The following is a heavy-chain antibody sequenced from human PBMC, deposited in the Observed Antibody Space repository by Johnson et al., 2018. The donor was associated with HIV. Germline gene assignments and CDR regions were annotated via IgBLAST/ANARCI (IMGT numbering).Heavy chain of an antibody. Sequence: VQLAESGGGLVQPGGSLRLSCVASGFTFTSYDMHWVRQATGEGLDWISAIGTAGDTLYPGSVKGRFTISRDNAKNSLYLQMNSLSPGDTAVYYCVRGCSDAFDIWGQGTMVTVSS. D-gene: IGHD3-10*02. V-gene: IGHV3-13*01. J-gene: IGHJ3*02. CDR1: GFTFTSYD. CDR3: VRGCSDAFDI. CDR2: IGTAGDT.